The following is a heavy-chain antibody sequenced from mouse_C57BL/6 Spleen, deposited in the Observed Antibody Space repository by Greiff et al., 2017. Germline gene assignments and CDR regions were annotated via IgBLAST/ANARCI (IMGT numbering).Heavy chain of an antibody. Sequence: VQLQQSGAELVKPGASVKLSCTASGFNIKDYYMHWVKQRTEQGLEWIGRIDPEDGETKYVPKFQGKATITADTSSNTAYLQLSSLTSEDTAVXYCARGNSNYEGFAYWGQGTLVTVSA. CDR1: GFNIKDYY. V-gene: IGHV14-2*01. CDR2: IDPEDGET. CDR3: ARGNSNYEGFAY. J-gene: IGHJ3*01. D-gene: IGHD2-5*01.